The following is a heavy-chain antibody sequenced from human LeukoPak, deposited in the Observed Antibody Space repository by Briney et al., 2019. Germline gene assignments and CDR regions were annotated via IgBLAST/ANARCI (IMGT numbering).Heavy chain of an antibody. CDR1: GDSVSSNSAA. J-gene: IGHJ4*02. V-gene: IGHV6-1*01. Sequence: SQTLSLTCAISGDSVSSNSAAWNWTRQSPSRGLEWLGCTYYRSKWYNDYAVSVKSRITINQDTSKIQFSLQLNSVTPEDTAVYYCARDRYYFDYWGQGTLVTVSS. CDR3: ARDRYYFDY. CDR2: TYYRSKWYN.